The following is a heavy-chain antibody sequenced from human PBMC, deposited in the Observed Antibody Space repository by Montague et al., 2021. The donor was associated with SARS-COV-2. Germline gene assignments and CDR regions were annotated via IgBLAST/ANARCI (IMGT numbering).Heavy chain of an antibody. J-gene: IGHJ6*02. CDR3: ARGSWHNVGVTAIRDGYYGMDV. D-gene: IGHD2-21*02. V-gene: IGHV4-34*01. CDR2: VNHSGST. CDR1: GGSFSGYY. Sequence: SETLSLTCAVYGGSFSGYYWSWIRQPPGKGLEWIGEVNHSGSTNYNPSLKSRVTISVDTSKNQFSLKLSSVSAADTAVYYCARGSWHNVGVTAIRDGYYGMDVWGQGTTVTVSS.